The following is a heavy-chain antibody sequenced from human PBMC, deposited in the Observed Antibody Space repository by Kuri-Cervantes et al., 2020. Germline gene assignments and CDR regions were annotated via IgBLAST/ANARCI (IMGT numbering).Heavy chain of an antibody. V-gene: IGHV3-13*04. D-gene: IGHD4-11*01. Sequence: GGSLRLSCAASGFTFSSYGMHWVRQATGKGLEWVSGVGIAGDTYYTGSVKGRFTVSREHAKNSLYLQMNSLRAGDTAVYYCARVATNAFDIWGRGTMVTVSS. CDR3: ARVATNAFDI. CDR1: GFTFSSYG. CDR2: VGIAGDT. J-gene: IGHJ3*02.